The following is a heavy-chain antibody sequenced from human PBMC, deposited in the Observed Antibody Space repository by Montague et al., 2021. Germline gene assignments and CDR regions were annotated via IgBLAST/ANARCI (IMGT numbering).Heavy chain of an antibody. Sequence: SETLSLTCSVSGASISDYYWSWIRQPPGKGLEWIGYIYYSRRTNYNPSLKSRVIISVDTSKNQFSLKLSSVTAADTAFYYCAVTNPYYYYGMDVWGQGTTVTVSS. CDR3: AVTNPYYYYGMDV. V-gene: IGHV4-59*01. CDR1: GASISDYY. CDR2: IYYSRRT. D-gene: IGHD1-14*01. J-gene: IGHJ6*02.